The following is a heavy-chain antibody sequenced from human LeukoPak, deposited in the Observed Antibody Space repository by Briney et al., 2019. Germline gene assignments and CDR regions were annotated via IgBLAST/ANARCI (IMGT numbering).Heavy chain of an antibody. V-gene: IGHV1-69*05. CDR2: IIPIFGTA. D-gene: IGHD1-26*01. CDR3: ARELQYSGSYLFDY. J-gene: IGHJ4*02. CDR1: GGTFSSYA. Sequence: SVKVSFKASGGTFSSYAISWVRQAPGQGLEWMGGIIPIFGTANCAQKFQGRVTITTDESTSTAYMELSSLRSEDTAVYYCARELQYSGSYLFDYWGQGTLVTVSS.